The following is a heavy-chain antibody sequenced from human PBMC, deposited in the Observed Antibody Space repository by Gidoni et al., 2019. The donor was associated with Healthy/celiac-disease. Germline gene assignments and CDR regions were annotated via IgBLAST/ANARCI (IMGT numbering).Heavy chain of an antibody. Sequence: EVQLLESGGGLVQPGGSLRLSCADYGFTFSSYAMSWVRQAPGKGLEWVSAISGSGGSTYYADSVKGRFTISRDNSKNTLYLQMNSLRAEDTAVYYCAKTRSRQLDPFDYWGQGTLVTVSS. J-gene: IGHJ4*02. V-gene: IGHV3-23*01. CDR3: AKTRSRQLDPFDY. CDR2: ISGSGGST. CDR1: GFTFSSYA. D-gene: IGHD6-13*01.